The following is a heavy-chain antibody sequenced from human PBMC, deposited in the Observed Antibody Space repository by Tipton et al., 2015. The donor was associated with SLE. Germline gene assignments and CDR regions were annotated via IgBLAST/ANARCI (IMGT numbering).Heavy chain of an antibody. CDR2: IEYSGAT. CDR3: ARDGPVHFDNNMDV. V-gene: IGHV4-31*03. CDR1: GGSIRIGNYF. J-gene: IGHJ6*04. Sequence: TLSLTCTVSGGSIRIGNYFWTWIRHHPGKGLEWIGYIEYSGATFSNPSLTTRISISVDTSKNQFSLKMRSVTAADTAVYYCARDGPVHFDNNMDVWGKGTTVTV. D-gene: IGHD2/OR15-2a*01.